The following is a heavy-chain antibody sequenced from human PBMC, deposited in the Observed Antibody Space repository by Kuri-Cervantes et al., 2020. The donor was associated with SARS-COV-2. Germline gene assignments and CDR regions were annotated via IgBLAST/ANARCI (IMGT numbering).Heavy chain of an antibody. CDR3: ERDPNANHNNWFDP. D-gene: IGHD4/OR15-4a*01. CDR2: IYYSGST. V-gene: IGHV4-61*08. J-gene: IGHJ5*02. Sequence: GSLRLSCTVSGGSISSGDYYWSWIRQPPGKGLEWIGYIYYSGSTYYNPSLKSRVTISVDTSKNQFSLKLSSVTAADTAVYYCERDPNANHNNWFDPWGQGTLVTVSS. CDR1: GGSISSGDYY.